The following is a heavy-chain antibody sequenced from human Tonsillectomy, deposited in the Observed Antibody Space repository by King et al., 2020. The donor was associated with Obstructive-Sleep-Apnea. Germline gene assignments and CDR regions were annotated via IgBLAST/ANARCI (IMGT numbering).Heavy chain of an antibody. Sequence: EVQLVESGGGLVKPGGSLRLSCAASGFTFSSYSMNWVRQAPGKGLEWVSSISSTRCYIYYADSVKGRFTISRDNAKNSLYLQVSSLSAEDTAVYYCAREFHIAAATDYYYYGLDVWGQGTTVTVSS. CDR3: AREFHIAAATDYYYYGLDV. J-gene: IGHJ6*02. D-gene: IGHD6-13*01. V-gene: IGHV3-21*01. CDR1: GFTFSSYS. CDR2: ISSTRCYI.